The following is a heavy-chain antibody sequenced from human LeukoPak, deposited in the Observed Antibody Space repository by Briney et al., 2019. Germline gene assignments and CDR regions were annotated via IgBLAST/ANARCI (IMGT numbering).Heavy chain of an antibody. CDR3: ARVNDYVWGSYRHSDYYYYYMDV. CDR2: IKQDGSEK. Sequence: GGSLRLSCAASGFTFSSYWMSWVRQAPGKGLEWVANIKQDGSEKYYVDSVKGRFTISRDNAKNSLYLQMNSLRAEDTAVYYCARVNDYVWGSYRHSDYYYYYMDVWGKGTTVTVSS. CDR1: GFTFSSYW. V-gene: IGHV3-7*01. J-gene: IGHJ6*03. D-gene: IGHD3-16*02.